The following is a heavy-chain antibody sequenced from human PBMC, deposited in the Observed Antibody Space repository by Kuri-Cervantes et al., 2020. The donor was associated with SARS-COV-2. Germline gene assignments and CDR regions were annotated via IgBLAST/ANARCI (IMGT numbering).Heavy chain of an antibody. V-gene: IGHV3-11*06. Sequence: GGSLRPSCAASGFTFSAYYMSWIRQAPGKGLEWVSYTSSSSSYTNYADSVKGRLTISRDNAKNSRYLQMNSLGAEDTAVYYCARQGGYYGMDVWGQGTTVTVSS. CDR3: ARQGGYYGMDV. D-gene: IGHD3-22*01. CDR2: TSSSSSYT. CDR1: GFTFSAYY. J-gene: IGHJ6*02.